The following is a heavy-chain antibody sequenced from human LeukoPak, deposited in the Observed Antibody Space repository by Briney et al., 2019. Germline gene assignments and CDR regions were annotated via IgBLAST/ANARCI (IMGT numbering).Heavy chain of an antibody. CDR3: ATDSSGYATFDY. V-gene: IGHV3-53*01. CDR2: IYSGGST. D-gene: IGHD3-22*01. CDR1: GFTVSSNY. J-gene: IGHJ4*02. Sequence: PGGSLRLSCAASGFTVSSNYMSWVRQAPGKGLEWVSVIYSGGSTYYADSVKGRFTISRDNSKNTLYLQMNSLRAEDTAVCYCATDSSGYATFDYWGQGTLVTVSS.